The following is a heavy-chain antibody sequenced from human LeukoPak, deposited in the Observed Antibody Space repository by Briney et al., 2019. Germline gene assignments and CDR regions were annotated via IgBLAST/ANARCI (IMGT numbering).Heavy chain of an antibody. D-gene: IGHD2-2*01. CDR2: ISSSSSYI. J-gene: IGHJ6*02. CDR1: GFTFSSYS. V-gene: IGHV3-21*01. CDR3: AREWLPAGSLDV. Sequence: GGSLRLSCAASGFTFSSYSMNWVRQAPGKGLEWVSSISSSSSYIYYADSVKGRFTISRDNAKNSLYLQMNSLRAEDTAVYYCAREWLPAGSLDVWGQGTTVTVSS.